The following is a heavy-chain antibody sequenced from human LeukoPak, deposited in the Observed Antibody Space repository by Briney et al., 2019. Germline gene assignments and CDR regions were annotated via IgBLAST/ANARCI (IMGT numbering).Heavy chain of an antibody. CDR1: GGSISSYY. V-gene: IGHV4-4*07. CDR2: IYTSGST. CDR3: AREAQYGDYVFSYYYYGMDV. J-gene: IGHJ6*02. D-gene: IGHD4-17*01. Sequence: PSETLSLTGTVSGGSISSYYWSWIRQPAGKGLQWIGRIYTSGSTNYNPSLKSRVTMSVDTSKNQFSLKLSSVTAADTAVYYCAREAQYGDYVFSYYYYGMDVWGQGTTVTVSS.